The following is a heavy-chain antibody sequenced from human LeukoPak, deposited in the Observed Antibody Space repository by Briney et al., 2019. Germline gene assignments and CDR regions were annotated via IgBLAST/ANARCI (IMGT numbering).Heavy chain of an antibody. CDR1: DYTFTSYG. CDR2: ISAYNGNT. CDR3: ARVGYYGSGTNWFDP. D-gene: IGHD3-10*01. Sequence: ASVKVSCKASDYTFTSYGISWVRQAPGQGLEWMGWISAYNGNTNYAQKLQGRVTMTTDTSTSTAYMELRSLRSDDTAVYYCARVGYYGSGTNWFDPWGQGTLVTVSS. V-gene: IGHV1-18*01. J-gene: IGHJ5*02.